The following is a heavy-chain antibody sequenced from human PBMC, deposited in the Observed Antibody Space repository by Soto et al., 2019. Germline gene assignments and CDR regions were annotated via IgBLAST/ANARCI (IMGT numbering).Heavy chain of an antibody. Sequence: QVRLVQSGAEVKKTESSVKVSCEASGTTFSNFAIGWVRQAPEQGLEWMGGIILPFGTPNYAQKFQGRVTISADESMTTVYMELRGLRSGDTAVYYCVRGPDYEGYFDYWGQGTLVTVSS. CDR1: GTTFSNFA. CDR2: IILPFGTP. V-gene: IGHV1-69*12. CDR3: VRGPDYEGYFDY. J-gene: IGHJ4*02. D-gene: IGHD3-22*01.